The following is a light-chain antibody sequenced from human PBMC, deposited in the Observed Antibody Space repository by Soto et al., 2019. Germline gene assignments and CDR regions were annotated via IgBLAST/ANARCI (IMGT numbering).Light chain of an antibody. V-gene: IGKV3-20*01. CDR3: QQYGTSLYT. CDR2: GAS. J-gene: IGKJ2*01. CDR1: QSVSNSY. Sequence: EIVLTQSPGTLSLSPGERATLPCRASQSVSNSYLAWYQQKPGQAPRLLMYGASNRATGIPDRFSGSGSGTDFTLTISRLEPEVFAVYYCQQYGTSLYTFGLGTKLEIK.